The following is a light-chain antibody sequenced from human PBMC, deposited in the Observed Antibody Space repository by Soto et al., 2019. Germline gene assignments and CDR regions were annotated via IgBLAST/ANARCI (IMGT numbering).Light chain of an antibody. Sequence: EIVLTQSPATLSASVGDRVTITCRASQSISSYLNWYQQKPGKAPKLLIYAASSRATGIPDRFSGSGSGTEFTLTISRLEPEDFAVYYCQQYGNSPWTFGQGTKVDIK. CDR1: QSISSY. CDR3: QQYGNSPWT. CDR2: AAS. J-gene: IGKJ1*01. V-gene: IGKV3-20*01.